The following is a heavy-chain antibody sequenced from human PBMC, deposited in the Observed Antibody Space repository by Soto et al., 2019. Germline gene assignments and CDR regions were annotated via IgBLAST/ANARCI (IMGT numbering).Heavy chain of an antibody. J-gene: IGHJ4*02. D-gene: IGHD5-12*01. CDR1: GFTVSSNY. V-gene: IGHV3-66*01. Sequence: GGSLRLSCAASGFTVSSNYMSWVRQAPGKGLEWVSVIHSGGSTYYADSVKGRFTISRDNSKNTLYLQMNSLRAEDTAVYYCARAGVRGYSGYDFGYWGQGTLVTVSS. CDR2: IHSGGST. CDR3: ARAGVRGYSGYDFGY.